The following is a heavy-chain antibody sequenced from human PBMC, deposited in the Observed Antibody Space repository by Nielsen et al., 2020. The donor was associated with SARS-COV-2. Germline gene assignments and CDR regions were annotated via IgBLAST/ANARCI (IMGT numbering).Heavy chain of an antibody. CDR3: ARGGFYYDSSGYYFDY. CDR1: GGSISSYY. J-gene: IGHJ4*02. Sequence: SETLSLTCTVSGGSISSYYWSWIRQPPGKGLEWIGYIYYSGSTNYNPSLKSRVTISVDTSKNQFSLKLSSVIAADTAVYYCARGGFYYDSSGYYFDYWGQGTLVTVSS. D-gene: IGHD3-22*01. V-gene: IGHV4-59*01. CDR2: IYYSGST.